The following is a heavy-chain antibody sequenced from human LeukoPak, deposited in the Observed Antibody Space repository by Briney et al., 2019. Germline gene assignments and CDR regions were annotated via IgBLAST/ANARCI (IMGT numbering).Heavy chain of an antibody. D-gene: IGHD5-18*01. CDR1: GFTFSSFE. J-gene: IGHJ4*02. CDR2: IRSSGSTR. V-gene: IGHV3-48*03. CDR3: ARDGYSYGFFDY. Sequence: GGSLRLSCAASGFTFSSFEMNWVRQAPGKGLEWVSHIRSSGSTRYYADSVEGRFTISRDNAKNSLYLQMNSLRAEDTGVYYCARDGYSYGFFDYWGQGSLVTVSS.